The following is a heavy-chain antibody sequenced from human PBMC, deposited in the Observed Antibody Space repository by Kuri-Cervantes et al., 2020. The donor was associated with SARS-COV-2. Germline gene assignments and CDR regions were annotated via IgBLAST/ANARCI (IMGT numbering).Heavy chain of an antibody. CDR2: ISGSGGST. D-gene: IGHD3-9*01. CDR1: GGSISSYY. Sequence: GESLKISCTVSGGSISSYYWSWIRQPPGKGLEWVSAISGSGGSTYYADSVKGRFTISRDNSKNTLYLQMNSLRAEDTAVYYCAKEGRYFDWLLLSGMDVWGQGTTVTVSS. V-gene: IGHV3-23*01. J-gene: IGHJ6*02. CDR3: AKEGRYFDWLLLSGMDV.